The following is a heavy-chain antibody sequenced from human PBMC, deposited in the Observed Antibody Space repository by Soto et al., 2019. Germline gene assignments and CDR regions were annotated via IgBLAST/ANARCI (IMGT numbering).Heavy chain of an antibody. D-gene: IGHD3-10*01. J-gene: IGHJ4*02. CDR3: AHRIIRKDGSGSCFDS. Sequence: QITFKESGPTLVKPTQTLTLTCNFSGFSLSTSGVGVAWIRQPPGKALEWLALIYWDDDKRYSPSLRRRLTITEDTSRNQVVLTMTNIYPVDTASYYCAHRIIRKDGSGSCFDSWGQGTLVNVSS. CDR1: GFSLSTSGVG. V-gene: IGHV2-5*02. CDR2: IYWDDDK.